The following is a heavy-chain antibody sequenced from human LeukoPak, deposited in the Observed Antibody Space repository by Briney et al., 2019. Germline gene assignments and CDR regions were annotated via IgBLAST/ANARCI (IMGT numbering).Heavy chain of an antibody. CDR3: ARDTTVASGMQY. V-gene: IGHV4-59*01. Sequence: PSETLSLTCTVSGGSISSYYWSWIRQPAGKGLEWIGSIYIKSTNYNPSLKSRVAISVDTSKNQFSLRLDSVTTADTAVYYCARDTTVASGMQYWGQGTLVTVSS. D-gene: IGHD6-19*01. CDR1: GGSISSYY. CDR2: IYIKST. J-gene: IGHJ4*02.